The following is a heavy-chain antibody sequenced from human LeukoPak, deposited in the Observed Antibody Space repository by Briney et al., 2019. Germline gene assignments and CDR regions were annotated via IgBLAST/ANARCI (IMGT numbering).Heavy chain of an antibody. D-gene: IGHD2-15*01. V-gene: IGHV3-53*01. CDR1: GFTVSSNY. CDR2: IYIGGST. CDR3: ARDKGSGYFDY. J-gene: IGHJ4*01. Sequence: PAGSLRLSCAASGFTVSSNYMSWVRQAPGQGLEWVSVIYIGGSTYYADSVKGRFTISRDNSKNTLYLQMSSLRAEDTAVYYCARDKGSGYFDYWGQGTLVTVSS.